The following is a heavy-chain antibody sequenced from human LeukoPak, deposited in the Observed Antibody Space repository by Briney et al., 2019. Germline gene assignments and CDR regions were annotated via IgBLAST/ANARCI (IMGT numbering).Heavy chain of an antibody. CDR1: GYTFTSYY. D-gene: IGHD5-18*01. J-gene: IGHJ3*02. V-gene: IGHV1-46*01. Sequence: GASVKVSCKASGYTFTSYYMHWVRQAPGQGLEWMGIINPSGGSTSYAQKFQGRVTMTRDTSTSTVCMELSSLRSEDTAVYYCARDKRAKYSAGAPDGFDIWGQGTMVTVSS. CDR2: INPSGGST. CDR3: ARDKRAKYSAGAPDGFDI.